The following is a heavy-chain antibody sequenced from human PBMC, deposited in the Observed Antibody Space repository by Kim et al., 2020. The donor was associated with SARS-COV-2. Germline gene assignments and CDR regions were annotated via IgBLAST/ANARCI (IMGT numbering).Heavy chain of an antibody. CDR1: GGTFSSYA. V-gene: IGHV1-69*13. CDR3: AREDYGGNSEHFDY. CDR2: IIPIFGTA. J-gene: IGHJ4*02. Sequence: SVKVSCKASGGTFSSYAISWVRQAPGQGLEWMGGIIPIFGTANYAQKFQGRVTITADESTSTAYMELSSLRSEDTAVYYCAREDYGGNSEHFDYWGQGTLVTVSS. D-gene: IGHD4-17*01.